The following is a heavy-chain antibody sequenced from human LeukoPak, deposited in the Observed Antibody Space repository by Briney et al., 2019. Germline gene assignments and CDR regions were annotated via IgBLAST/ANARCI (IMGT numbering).Heavy chain of an antibody. Sequence: SETLSLTCAVSGGSISSSNWWSWVRQPPGKGLEWIGEIYHSGSTNYNPSLKSRVTISVDKSKNQFSLKLSSVTAADTAVYYCARSRYCSSTSCFSPPIHDAFDIWGQGTMVTVPS. J-gene: IGHJ3*02. V-gene: IGHV4-4*02. CDR2: IYHSGST. D-gene: IGHD2-2*01. CDR1: GGSISSSNW. CDR3: ARSRYCSSTSCFSPPIHDAFDI.